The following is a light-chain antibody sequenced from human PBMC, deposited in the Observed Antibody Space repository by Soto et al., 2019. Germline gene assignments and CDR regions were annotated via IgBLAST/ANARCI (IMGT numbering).Light chain of an antibody. CDR1: SSDVGGYNY. Sequence: QSALTQPPSASGSPGQSVTISCTGTSSDVGGYNYVSWYQQHPGKAPKLMIYEVSKRPSGVPDRFSGSKSGNTASLTVSGLQAEDEADYYCSSYAGSNNPYVFGTGTKVTGL. CDR2: EVS. V-gene: IGLV2-8*01. CDR3: SSYAGSNNPYV. J-gene: IGLJ1*01.